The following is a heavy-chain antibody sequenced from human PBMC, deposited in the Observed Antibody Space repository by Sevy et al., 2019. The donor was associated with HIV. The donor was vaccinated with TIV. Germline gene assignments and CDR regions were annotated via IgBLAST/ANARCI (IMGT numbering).Heavy chain of an antibody. CDR2: IGSTGPTI. J-gene: IGHJ4*02. D-gene: IGHD6-19*01. CDR3: ARPGSGWFEFDS. V-gene: IGHV3-48*02. CDR1: GFTFSRYS. Sequence: GGALRLSCVASGFTFSRYSMNWVRQAPGKGLEWVSNIGSTGPTIYYADSVKGRFTISRDNAKNSLYLQMNSLREEDTAVYYCARPGSGWFEFDSWGQGTLVTVSS.